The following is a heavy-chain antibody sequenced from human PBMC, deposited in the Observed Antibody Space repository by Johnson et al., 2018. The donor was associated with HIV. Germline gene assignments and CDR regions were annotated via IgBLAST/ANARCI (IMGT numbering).Heavy chain of an antibody. CDR3: AKDDNLGVWYSDAFDV. D-gene: IGHD6-19*01. J-gene: IGHJ3*01. CDR2: TAHDESIT. V-gene: IGHV3-30*02. Sequence: QMQLVESGGGVVQPGESLRLSCAASGFTFANYGMHWVRQAPGKGLEWVAFTAHDESITHYADSVKGRFTMSRDNSKSTLNLQMNSLRAEDTAIYYCAKDDNLGVWYSDAFDVWGQGTVVTVPS. CDR1: GFTFANYG.